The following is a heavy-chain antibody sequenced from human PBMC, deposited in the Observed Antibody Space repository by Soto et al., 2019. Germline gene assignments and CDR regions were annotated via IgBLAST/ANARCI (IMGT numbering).Heavy chain of an antibody. CDR2: IYSDGSRT. D-gene: IGHD6-19*01. Sequence: EVQLVESGGGLVQPGGSLRLSCAASGFTFSSSWMHWVRQAPGKGLGWVSRIYSDGSRTNYADSVQGRFTISRDNAKNTLYLQMNSLRAEDTALYYCARRLTGCYGYDYWGQGTLVTVSS. V-gene: IGHV3-74*01. J-gene: IGHJ4*02. CDR3: ARRLTGCYGYDY. CDR1: GFTFSSSW.